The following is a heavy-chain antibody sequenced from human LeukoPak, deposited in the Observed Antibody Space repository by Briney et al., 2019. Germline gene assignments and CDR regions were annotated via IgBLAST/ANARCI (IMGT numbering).Heavy chain of an antibody. CDR1: SVSLTNYY. J-gene: IGHJ4*02. Sequence: SETLSLTCTVSSVSLTNYYWSWIRQPPGKGLEWIGYIFFSGTINYNPSLKSRVTISVDTSKNQFSLKMTSVTAADTAVYFCARVGSGGAWFDFWGQGTLVTVSS. CDR3: ARVGSGGAWFDF. V-gene: IGHV4-59*01. CDR2: IFFSGTI. D-gene: IGHD6-19*01.